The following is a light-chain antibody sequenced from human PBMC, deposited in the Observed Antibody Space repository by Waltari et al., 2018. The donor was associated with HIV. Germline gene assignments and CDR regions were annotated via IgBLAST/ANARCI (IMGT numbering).Light chain of an antibody. CDR2: EGN. CDR1: SSDVGRYDY. CDR3: SSYAGINPVI. J-gene: IGLJ2*01. Sequence: QSALTQPPSASGSLGQSVTISCTGSSSDVGRYDYVSWFQQRPGKAPKLLIFEGNKRPSGVADRFSGSKAGNTASLTVSGLQAEDEAEYSCSSYAGINPVIFGGGTTLTVL. V-gene: IGLV2-8*01.